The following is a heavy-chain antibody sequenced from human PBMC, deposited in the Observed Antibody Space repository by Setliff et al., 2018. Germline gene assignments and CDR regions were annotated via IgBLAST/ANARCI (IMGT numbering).Heavy chain of an antibody. CDR1: GYSFSSNA. J-gene: IGHJ4*02. CDR3: ARMSTSGPHYDH. Sequence: GASVKVSCKASGYSFSSNAFHWVRQAPGQTLEWMGWIHAGSSNTLYSQRFQDRITISRDTSATTVHMELSSLRSDDTAVYYCARMSTSGPHYDHWGQGTLVTVSS. D-gene: IGHD2-8*02. CDR2: IHAGSSNT. V-gene: IGHV1-3*01.